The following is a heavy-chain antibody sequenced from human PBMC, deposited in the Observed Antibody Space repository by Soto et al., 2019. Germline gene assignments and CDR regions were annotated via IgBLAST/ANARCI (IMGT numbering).Heavy chain of an antibody. Sequence: QLQLQESGPGLVKPSETLSLTCTVSGGSISSSSYYWGWIRQPPGKGLEWIGSIYYSGSTYYNPSLKSRVTISVDTSKNQFSLKLSSVTAADTAVYYCARRRPYGSGRSWGYWGQGTLVTVSS. V-gene: IGHV4-39*01. D-gene: IGHD3-10*01. CDR1: GGSISSSSYY. CDR2: IYYSGST. J-gene: IGHJ4*02. CDR3: ARRRPYGSGRSWGY.